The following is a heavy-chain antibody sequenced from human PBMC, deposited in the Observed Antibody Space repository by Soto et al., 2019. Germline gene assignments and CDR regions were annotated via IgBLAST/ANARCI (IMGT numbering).Heavy chain of an antibody. Sequence: EVQRVESGGGLVQPGGSLTLPCAASGFTFKGYWMSWVRQAPGTGLEWVANIKQDGSETYYVDSVKGRFTISRDNAKSSLYLQMNSRRGEDTAMYYCARHSSGGYDALDIWGQGTMVTVSP. CDR2: IKQDGSET. CDR1: GFTFKGYW. J-gene: IGHJ3*02. V-gene: IGHV3-7*01. CDR3: ARHSSGGYDALDI. D-gene: IGHD6-19*01.